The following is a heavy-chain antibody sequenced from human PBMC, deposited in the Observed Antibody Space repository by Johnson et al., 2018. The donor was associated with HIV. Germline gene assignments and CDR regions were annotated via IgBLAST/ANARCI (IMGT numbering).Heavy chain of an antibody. CDR2: ISYDGSNK. V-gene: IGHV3-30*03. J-gene: IGHJ3*02. D-gene: IGHD3-10*01. CDR3: APIPSRGAFDI. Sequence: QVQLVESGGGVVQPGRSLRLSCAASGFTFSSYGMHWVRQAPGKGLEWVAVISYDGSNKYYADSVKGRFTISRDNSKNSLYLQMNSLRAEDTALYYCAPIPSRGAFDIWGQGTMVTVSS. CDR1: GFTFSSYG.